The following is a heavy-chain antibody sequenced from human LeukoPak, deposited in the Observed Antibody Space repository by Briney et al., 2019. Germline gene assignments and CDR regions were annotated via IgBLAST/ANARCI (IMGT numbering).Heavy chain of an antibody. D-gene: IGHD6-13*01. CDR1: GGSISSYY. J-gene: IGHJ3*02. Sequence: SETLSLTCTVSGGSISSYYWSWIRQPAGKGLEWIGRIYTSGSTNYNPSLKSRVTMSVDTSKNQFSLKLSSVTAADTAVYYCARDIGPGYSSSWDDAFDIWGQGTMVTVSS. CDR2: IYTSGST. V-gene: IGHV4-4*07. CDR3: ARDIGPGYSSSWDDAFDI.